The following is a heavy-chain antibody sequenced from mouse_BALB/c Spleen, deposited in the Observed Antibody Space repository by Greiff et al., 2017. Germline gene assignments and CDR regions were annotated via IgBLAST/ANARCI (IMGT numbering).Heavy chain of an antibody. D-gene: IGHD1-2*01. J-gene: IGHJ3*01. CDR1: GYTFTSYW. V-gene: IGHV1S127*01. CDR2: IDPSDSYT. CDR3: TREDGFAY. Sequence: QVQLQQPGAELVKPGASVKMSCKASGYTFTSYWMHWVKQRPGQGLEWIGVIDPSDSYTSYNQKFKGKATLTVDTSSSTAYMQLSSLTSEDSAVYYCTREDGFAYWGQGTLVTVSA.